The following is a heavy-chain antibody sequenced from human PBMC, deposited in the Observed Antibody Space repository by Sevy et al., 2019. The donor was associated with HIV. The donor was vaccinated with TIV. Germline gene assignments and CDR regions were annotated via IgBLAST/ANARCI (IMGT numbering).Heavy chain of an antibody. CDR2: IYYSGTT. CDR3: ARVHYYDRITIKPSPFDY. J-gene: IGHJ4*02. D-gene: IGHD3-22*01. Sequence: SETLSLTCTVSGGSISSGGYYWSWIRQHPGKGLEWIGYIYYSGTTYSNPSLKSRVTISVDTSKNQFSLRLSSVTAADTAVYYCARVHYYDRITIKPSPFDYWGQGTLVTVSS. CDR1: GGSISSGGYY. V-gene: IGHV4-31*03.